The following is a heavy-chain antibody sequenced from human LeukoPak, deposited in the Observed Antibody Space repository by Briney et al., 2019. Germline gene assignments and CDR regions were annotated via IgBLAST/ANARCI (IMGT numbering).Heavy chain of an antibody. CDR1: GYTFTSYG. J-gene: IGHJ4*02. CDR3: ARGYCSGGSCYYFDY. D-gene: IGHD2-15*01. CDR2: ISAYNGNT. V-gene: IGHV1-18*01. Sequence: ASVKVSCKASGYTFTSYGISWVRQAPGQGLEWMGWISAYNGNTNYAQKLQGRVTMTTDTSTSTAYMELRSLRSDDTAVYYCARGYCSGGSCYYFDYWGQGTLVTVSS.